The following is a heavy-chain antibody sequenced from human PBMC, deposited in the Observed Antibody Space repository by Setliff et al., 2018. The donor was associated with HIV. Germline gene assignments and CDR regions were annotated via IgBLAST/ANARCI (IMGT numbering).Heavy chain of an antibody. CDR1: GYTFTNYY. Sequence: ASVKVSCKAPGYTFTNYYMHWVRQAPGQGLEWMGMINPSDGRTNYVQNLQGRLAMTRDTSTSTVYMELSSLRSEDTAVYYCARYLAPYYYYGMDVWGQGTTVTVSS. CDR3: ARYLAPYYYYGMDV. V-gene: IGHV1-46*01. J-gene: IGHJ6*02. CDR2: INPSDGRT.